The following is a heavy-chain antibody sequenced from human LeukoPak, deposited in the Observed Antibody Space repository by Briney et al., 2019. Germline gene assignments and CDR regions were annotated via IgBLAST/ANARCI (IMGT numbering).Heavy chain of an antibody. CDR2: INPTDGST. Sequence: ASVKVSCKASGYTFTNYYIHWVRQAPGQGLEWMGIINPTDGSTVYTQKFQGRVTMTRDTSTTTVYVELSSLRSEDTAVYYCARRGWYSAYDPIFDYWGQGALVTVSS. CDR3: ARRGWYSAYDPIFDY. J-gene: IGHJ4*02. CDR1: GYTFTNYY. D-gene: IGHD5-12*01. V-gene: IGHV1-46*01.